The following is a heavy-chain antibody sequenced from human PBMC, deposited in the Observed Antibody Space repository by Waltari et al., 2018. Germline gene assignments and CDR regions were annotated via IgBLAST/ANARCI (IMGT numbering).Heavy chain of an antibody. CDR3: ARGSGWSYYFDY. J-gene: IGHJ4*02. CDR1: GGSISSGSYY. Sequence: QVQLQESGPGLVKPSQTLSLTCTVSGGSISSGSYYWSWIRQPAGKGLEWIGYIYTSGSTNVNPSLKSRVTISVDTSKNQFSLKLSSVTAADTAVYYCARGSGWSYYFDYWGQGTLVTVSS. D-gene: IGHD6-19*01. V-gene: IGHV4-61*09. CDR2: IYTSGST.